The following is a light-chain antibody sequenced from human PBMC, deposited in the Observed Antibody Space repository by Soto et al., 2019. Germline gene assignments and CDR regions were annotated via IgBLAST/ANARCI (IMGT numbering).Light chain of an antibody. V-gene: IGKV2-28*01. CDR2: LAS. Sequence: DIVGTQSPLSLPVTPGEPASISCRSSQSLLNSDGYNYLDWYLQKPGQSPQLLIYLASNRASGVPDRFSGSVSGTDFTLTITRLEPEDFAVFYCQQYGSSEIIFGQGTRLEIK. CDR3: QQYGSSEII. J-gene: IGKJ5*01. CDR1: QSLLNSDGYNY.